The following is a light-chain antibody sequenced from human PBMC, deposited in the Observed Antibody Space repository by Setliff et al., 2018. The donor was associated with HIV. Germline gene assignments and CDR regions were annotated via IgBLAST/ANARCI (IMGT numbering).Light chain of an antibody. J-gene: IGLJ3*02. Sequence: QSVLTQPPSVSAAPGQRVTISCSGSSSNIGNNYVSWYQQKLPGAAPKLLIYDNTERPSGIPDRFSGSKSGTSASLGITGLQTGDEADYYCATWDNSLSAVMFGGGTKVTVL. CDR2: DNT. CDR1: SSNIGNNY. V-gene: IGLV1-51*01. CDR3: ATWDNSLSAVM.